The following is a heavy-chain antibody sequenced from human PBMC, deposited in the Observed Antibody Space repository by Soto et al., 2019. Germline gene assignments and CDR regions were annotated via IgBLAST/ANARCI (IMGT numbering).Heavy chain of an antibody. CDR1: GYTFTSYG. V-gene: IGHV1-18*01. D-gene: IGHD1-26*01. CDR3: ARDYGGPQRGYSGSYPPPAPFDY. CDR2: ISAYNGNT. Sequence: QVQLVQSGAEVKKPGASVKVSCKASGYTFTSYGISWVRQAPGQGLEWMGWISAYNGNTNYAQKLQGRVTMTTDTSTSTGYMELRSLRSDDPAVYYCARDYGGPQRGYSGSYPPPAPFDYWGQGTLVTVSS. J-gene: IGHJ4*02.